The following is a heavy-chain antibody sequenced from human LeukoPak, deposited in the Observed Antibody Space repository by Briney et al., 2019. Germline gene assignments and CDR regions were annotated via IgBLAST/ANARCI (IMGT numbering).Heavy chain of an antibody. J-gene: IGHJ4*02. CDR2: ISAYNGNT. CDR3: ARRGEYYYDSSGSVYFDY. Sequence: ASVKVSCKAFGYTFTSYGISWVRQAPGQGLEWMGWISAYNGNTNYAQKLQGRVTMTTDTSTSTAYMELRSLRSDDTAVYYCARRGEYYYDSSGSVYFDYWGQGTLVTVSS. D-gene: IGHD3-22*01. CDR1: GYTFTSYG. V-gene: IGHV1-18*01.